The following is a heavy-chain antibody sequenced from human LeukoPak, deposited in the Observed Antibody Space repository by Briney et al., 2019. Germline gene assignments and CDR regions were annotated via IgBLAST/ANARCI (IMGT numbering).Heavy chain of an antibody. CDR2: ISGSGGST. CDR1: GFTFSSYA. CDR3: AKDLVRYDDVGTPDY. Sequence: GGSLRLSCAASGFTFSSYAMSWVRQAPGKGLEWVSAISGSGGSTYYADSVKDRFTISRDNSKNTLYLQMNSLRAEDTAVYYCAKDLVRYDDVGTPDYWGQGTLVTVSS. J-gene: IGHJ4*02. V-gene: IGHV3-23*01. D-gene: IGHD3-22*01.